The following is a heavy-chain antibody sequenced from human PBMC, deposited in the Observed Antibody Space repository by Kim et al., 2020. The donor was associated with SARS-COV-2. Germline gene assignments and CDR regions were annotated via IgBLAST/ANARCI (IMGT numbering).Heavy chain of an antibody. J-gene: IGHJ4*02. CDR3: ARTPDPAVTNSGFDY. Sequence: SETLSLTCSVSGGAITSGFYYWSWIRQNPGKGLEWIGYVYHSGSTHYNPSLKSRVTISVDTSKNQFSLRLTSVTAADTAVYYCARTPDPAVTNSGFDYWGQGTLVTVSS. CDR1: GGAITSGFYY. D-gene: IGHD4-17*01. V-gene: IGHV4-31*03. CDR2: VYHSGST.